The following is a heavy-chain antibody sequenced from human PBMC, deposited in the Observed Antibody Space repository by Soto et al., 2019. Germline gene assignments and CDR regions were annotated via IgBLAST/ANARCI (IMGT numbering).Heavy chain of an antibody. CDR3: ASTSYCSSTSCSNAFDI. CDR2: ISAYNGNT. V-gene: IGHV1-18*04. J-gene: IGHJ3*02. Sequence: QVQLVQSGAEVKKPGASVKVSCKASGYTFTSYGISWVRQAPGQGLEWMGWISAYNGNTNYAQKLQGRVTMTTDTSTSTAYMELRSPRSDDTAVYYCASTSYCSSTSCSNAFDIWGQGTMVTVSS. D-gene: IGHD2-2*01. CDR1: GYTFTSYG.